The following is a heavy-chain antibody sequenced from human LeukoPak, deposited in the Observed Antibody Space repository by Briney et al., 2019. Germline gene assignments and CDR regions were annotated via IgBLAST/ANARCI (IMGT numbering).Heavy chain of an antibody. V-gene: IGHV3-30*02. CDR1: GFTFSSYG. CDR2: IRYDGSNK. J-gene: IGHJ4*02. CDR3: AKDGYSSGLRFDY. Sequence: TGGSLRLYCAASGFTFSSYGMHWVRQAPGKGLEWVAFIRYDGSNKYYADSVKGRFTISRDNSKNTLYLQMNSLSAEDTAVYYCAKDGYSSGLRFDYWGQGNLVTVSS. D-gene: IGHD6-19*01.